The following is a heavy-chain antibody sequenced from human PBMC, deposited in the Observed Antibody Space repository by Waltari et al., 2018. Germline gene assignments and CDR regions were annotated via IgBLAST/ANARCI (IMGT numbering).Heavy chain of an antibody. Sequence: EVQLLESGGGLVQPGGSLSLSCAASGFTFRCTPMTGVRQAPGKGLEWVSAISGSGGSTYYADSVKGRFTISRDNSKNTLYLQMNSLRAEDTAVYYCARTSNWYFDLWGRGTLVTVSS. J-gene: IGHJ2*01. V-gene: IGHV3-23*01. CDR1: GFTFRCTP. CDR3: ARTSNWYFDL. CDR2: ISGSGGST.